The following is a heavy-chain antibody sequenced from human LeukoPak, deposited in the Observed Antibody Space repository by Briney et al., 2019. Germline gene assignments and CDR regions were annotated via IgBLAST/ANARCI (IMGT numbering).Heavy chain of an antibody. D-gene: IGHD3-3*01. J-gene: IGHJ3*02. CDR1: GFTFSSYS. CDR3: ARDYYYDFWSGYFSLDAFDI. CDR2: ISSSSSYI. Sequence: ESGGSLRLSCAASGFTFSSYSMNWVRQAPGKGLEWVSSISSSSSYIYYADSVKGRFTISRDNAKNSLYLQMNSLRAEDTAVYYCARDYYYDFWSGYFSLDAFDIWGQGTMVTVSS. V-gene: IGHV3-21*01.